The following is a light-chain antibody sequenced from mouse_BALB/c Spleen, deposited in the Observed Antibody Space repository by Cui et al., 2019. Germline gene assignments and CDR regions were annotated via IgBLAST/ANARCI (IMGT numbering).Light chain of an antibody. CDR2: DTS. CDR1: SSVSY. J-gene: IGKJ1*01. CDR3: QQGSSYTRT. Sequence: QIVLTQSPAIMSASPGEKFTMTCSASSSVSYMYSYQQKPGSSPRLLIYDTSNLASGVAVQFSGSGSGTSYSLTISRMEDEDAASYYCQQGSSYTRTFGGGTKLEIK. V-gene: IGKV4-55*01.